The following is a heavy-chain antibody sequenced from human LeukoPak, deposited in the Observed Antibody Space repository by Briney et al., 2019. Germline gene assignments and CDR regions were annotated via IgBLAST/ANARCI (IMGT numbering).Heavy chain of an antibody. CDR1: GFTFSHYA. Sequence: GGSLRLSCAASGFTFSHYAMSWVRQAPGKGLEWVSAISGSGGSTYYADSVKGRFTISRDNSKNTLYLQMNSLRAEDTAVYYCARDLNGGGSCYSEWGQGTLVTVSS. J-gene: IGHJ4*02. CDR3: ARDLNGGGSCYSE. CDR2: ISGSGGST. D-gene: IGHD2-15*01. V-gene: IGHV3-23*01.